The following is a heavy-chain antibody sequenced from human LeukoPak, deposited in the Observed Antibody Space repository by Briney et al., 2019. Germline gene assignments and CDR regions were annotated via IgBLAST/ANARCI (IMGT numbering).Heavy chain of an antibody. Sequence: ASVKVSCKASGYTFTGYYMHWVRQAPGQGLEWMGRINPNSGGTNYAQKFQGRVTMTRDTSISKAYMELSRLRSDDTAVYYCARDSARYCTNGVCQPWGQGTLVTVSS. CDR3: ARDSARYCTNGVCQP. CDR2: INPNSGGT. V-gene: IGHV1-2*06. CDR1: GYTFTGYY. J-gene: IGHJ5*02. D-gene: IGHD2-8*01.